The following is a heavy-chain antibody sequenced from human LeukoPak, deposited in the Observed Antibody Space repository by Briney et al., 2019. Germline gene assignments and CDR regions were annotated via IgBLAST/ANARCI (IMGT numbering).Heavy chain of an antibody. D-gene: IGHD2-15*01. CDR2: ISAYNGNT. V-gene: IGHV1-18*01. J-gene: IGHJ3*02. Sequence: GASVKVSCKASGYTFTSYGISWVRQAPGQGLEWMGWISAYNGNTNYAQKLQGRVTMTTDTSTSTAHMELRSLRSDDTAVYYCAIGTLGYCSGGSCYEDAFDIWGQGTMVTVSS. CDR1: GYTFTSYG. CDR3: AIGTLGYCSGGSCYEDAFDI.